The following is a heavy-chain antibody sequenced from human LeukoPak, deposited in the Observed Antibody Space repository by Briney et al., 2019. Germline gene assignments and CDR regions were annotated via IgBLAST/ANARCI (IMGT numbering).Heavy chain of an antibody. CDR2: RWYGSDK. Sequence: QAGRSLRLSCAASGFSLDGYGMHCVRQAPGKGLAWVAGRWYGSDKYYADSVKGRFTIARDNAKNSLYLQMSSLRAEDTAVYYCARDLYPPAYYYYGMDVWGQGTTVTVSS. J-gene: IGHJ6*02. V-gene: IGHV3-33*08. CDR1: GFSLDGYG. CDR3: ARDLYPPAYYYYGMDV. D-gene: IGHD2-2*01.